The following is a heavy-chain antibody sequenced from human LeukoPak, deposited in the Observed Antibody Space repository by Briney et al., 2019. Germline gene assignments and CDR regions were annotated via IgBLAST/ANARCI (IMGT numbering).Heavy chain of an antibody. CDR2: IYHSGST. D-gene: IGHD5-18*01. V-gene: IGHV4-4*02. CDR1: GGSISSSNW. J-gene: IGHJ4*02. Sequence: RPSGTLSLTCAVSGGSISSSNWWSWVRQPPGKGLEWIGEIYHSGSTNYNPSLKSRVTISVDKSKNQFSLKLSSVTAADTAVYYCARDRSGYGYGYGYWGQGTLVTVSS. CDR3: ARDRSGYGYGYGY.